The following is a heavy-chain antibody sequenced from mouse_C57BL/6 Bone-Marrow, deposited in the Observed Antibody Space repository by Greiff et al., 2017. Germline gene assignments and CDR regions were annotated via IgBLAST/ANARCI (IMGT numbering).Heavy chain of an antibody. J-gene: IGHJ2*01. D-gene: IGHD1-1*02. CDR3: TTVLYPYWCDY. CDR2: IDPENGDT. CDR1: GFNIKDDY. Sequence: SGAELVRPGASVKLSCTASGFNIKDDYMHWVKQRPEQGLEWIGWIDPENGDTEYASKVQGKATITADTSSNKAYLHLSSLTSEDTAVYCCTTVLYPYWCDYGGQGTTLTVSS. V-gene: IGHV14-4*01.